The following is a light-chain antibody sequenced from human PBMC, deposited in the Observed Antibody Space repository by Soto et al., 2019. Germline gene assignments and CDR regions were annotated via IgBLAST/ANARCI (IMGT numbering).Light chain of an antibody. V-gene: IGKV1-5*01. J-gene: IGKJ1*01. CDR3: QVYGTSSKT. CDR2: DAS. Sequence: DIQMTQSPSTLSASVGDTVTVTCRASQSVRGWLAWYQQKPGEAPKLLIYDASALQRGVPSRFSGSGAGTEFTLTISRLEPEDFAVYFCQVYGTSSKTFGQGTKVDIK. CDR1: QSVRGW.